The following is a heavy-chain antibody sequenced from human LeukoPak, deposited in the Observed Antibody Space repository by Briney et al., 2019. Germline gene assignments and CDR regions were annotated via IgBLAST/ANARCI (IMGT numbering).Heavy chain of an antibody. Sequence: SVKVSCKASGGTFSSYAISWVGQAPGQGLEWMGGIIPIFGSANYAKTFDGSVTITADESTSTAYMELSSLRSEDTAVYYCANWESYRYYFDYWGQGTLVTVSS. V-gene: IGHV1-69*13. D-gene: IGHD3-16*02. CDR2: IIPIFGSA. J-gene: IGHJ4*02. CDR3: ANWESYRYYFDY. CDR1: GGTFSSYA.